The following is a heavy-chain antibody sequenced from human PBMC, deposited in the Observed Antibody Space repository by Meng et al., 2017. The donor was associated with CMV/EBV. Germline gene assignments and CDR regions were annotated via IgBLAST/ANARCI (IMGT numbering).Heavy chain of an antibody. Sequence: SVKVSCKTSGGTFSSYAFIWVRQAPGQGLEWMAGIVPIFGTTDYAQKFQGRVTLTTDESTSTAYMELSSLTSEDTAVYYCARSSQWLLPNLDHWGQGTLVTVLL. CDR3: ARSSQWLLPNLDH. D-gene: IGHD6-19*01. J-gene: IGHJ4*02. CDR2: IVPIFGTT. CDR1: GGTFSSYA. V-gene: IGHV1-69*05.